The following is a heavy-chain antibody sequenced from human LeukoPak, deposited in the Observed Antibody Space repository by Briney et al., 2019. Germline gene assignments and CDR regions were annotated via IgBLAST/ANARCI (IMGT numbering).Heavy chain of an antibody. Sequence: GGSLRLSCTASGFTFNNYAMYWVRQAPRKGLEWVAGIFGSGGSAHYADSVKGRFAISRDNSKNTVYLQMDSLRGEDTAVYYCTKTTTGYSSGQYPGWPADHWGQGALVTVSS. CDR3: TKTTTGYSSGQYPGWPADH. CDR1: GFTFNNYA. D-gene: IGHD3-22*01. CDR2: IFGSGGSA. V-gene: IGHV3-23*01. J-gene: IGHJ4*02.